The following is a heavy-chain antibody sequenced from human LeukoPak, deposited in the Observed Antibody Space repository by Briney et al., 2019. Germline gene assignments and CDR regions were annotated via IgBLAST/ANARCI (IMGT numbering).Heavy chain of an antibody. CDR3: AKRFSSGWRYAFDI. J-gene: IGHJ3*02. CDR1: GFTFSSYA. Sequence: GGSLRLSCAASGFTFSSYAMSWVRQDPGKGLEWISAISDSGGSAYYADSVKGRFTISRDNSKNTLFLQMNSLRAEDTAIYYCAKRFSSGWRYAFDIWGQGTMVTVSS. CDR2: ISDSGGSA. D-gene: IGHD6-19*01. V-gene: IGHV3-23*01.